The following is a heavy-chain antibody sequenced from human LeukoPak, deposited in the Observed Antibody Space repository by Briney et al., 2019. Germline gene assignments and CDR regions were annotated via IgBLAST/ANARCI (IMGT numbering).Heavy chain of an antibody. V-gene: IGHV3-23*01. J-gene: IGHJ3*02. D-gene: IGHD3-16*01. CDR3: ARDYGYAFDT. Sequence: PGGSLRLSCEASGFTFRTYGMTWVRQAPGKGLEWVSGITGSSTWTYYADSVKGRFTISRDNAKNSLYLQMSSLRAEDTAVYYCARDYGYAFDTWGQGTMVTVSS. CDR1: GFTFRTYG. CDR2: ITGSSTWT.